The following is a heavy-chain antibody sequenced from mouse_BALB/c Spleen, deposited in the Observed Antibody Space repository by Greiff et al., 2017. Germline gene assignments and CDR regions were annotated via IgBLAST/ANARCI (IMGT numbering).Heavy chain of an antibody. J-gene: IGHJ4*01. D-gene: IGHD2-1*01. V-gene: IGHV1-7*01. Sequence: QVQLQQSGAELAKPGASVKMSCKASGYTFTSYWMHWVKQRPGQGLEWIGYINPSTGYTEYNQKFKDKATLTADKSSSTAYMQLSSLTSEDSAVYYCARYSAYSGNYGAIDYWGQGTSVTVSS. CDR1: GYTFTSYW. CDR3: ARYSAYSGNYGAIDY. CDR2: INPSTGYT.